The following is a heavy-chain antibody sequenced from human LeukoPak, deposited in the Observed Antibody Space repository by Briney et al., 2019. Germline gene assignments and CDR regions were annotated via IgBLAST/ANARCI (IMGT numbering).Heavy chain of an antibody. CDR1: GGSISSSGYY. V-gene: IGHV4-39*01. J-gene: IGHJ4*02. CDR3: ARNVDTAMAFDY. D-gene: IGHD5-18*01. Sequence: PAETLSLTCTVSGGSISSSGYYWGWIPQPPGKGREWVGSIYYSGSTYYNPALKSLVTISVYTSKNQFSLKQSSVTAADPAVYYCARNVDTAMAFDYWGQGTLVTVSS. CDR2: IYYSGST.